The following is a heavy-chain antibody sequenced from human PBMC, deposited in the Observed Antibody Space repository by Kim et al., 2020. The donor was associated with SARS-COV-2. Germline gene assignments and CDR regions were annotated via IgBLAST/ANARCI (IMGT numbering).Heavy chain of an antibody. CDR2: IKSKTDGGTT. Sequence: GGSLRLSCAASGFTFSNAWMSWVRQAPGKGLEWVGRIKSKTDGGTTDYAAPVKGRFTISRDDSKNTLYLQMNSLKTEDTAVYYCTTVVFSYGDYFNYYYYGMDVWGQGTTVTVSS. CDR3: TTVVFSYGDYFNYYYYGMDV. J-gene: IGHJ6*02. CDR1: GFTFSNAW. D-gene: IGHD4-17*01. V-gene: IGHV3-15*01.